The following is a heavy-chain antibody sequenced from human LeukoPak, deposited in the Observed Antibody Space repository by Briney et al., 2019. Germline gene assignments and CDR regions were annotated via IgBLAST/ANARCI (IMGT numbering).Heavy chain of an antibody. CDR3: ARGSFYYFYGMDV. Sequence: ASVKVSCKASGYTFTNYAMHWVRQAPGQRLEWMGWINAGNGNTKYSQRFQGRVTTTRDTSASTAYMELSSLRSEDTAVYYCARGSFYYFYGMDVWGQGTTVTVSS. CDR1: GYTFTNYA. J-gene: IGHJ6*02. CDR2: INAGNGNT. V-gene: IGHV1-3*01.